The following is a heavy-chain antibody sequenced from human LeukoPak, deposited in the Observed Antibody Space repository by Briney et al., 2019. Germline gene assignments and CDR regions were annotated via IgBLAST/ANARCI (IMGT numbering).Heavy chain of an antibody. V-gene: IGHV4-31*03. D-gene: IGHD3-10*01. CDR3: ARASWGYYGSGSYFRWNYYFDY. J-gene: IGHJ4*02. Sequence: SETLSLTCTVSGGSISSGGYYWSWIRQHPGEGLEWIGYIYYSGSTYYNPSLKSRVTISVDTSKNQFSLKLSSVTAAHTAVYYCARASWGYYGSGSYFRWNYYFDYWGQGTLVTVSS. CDR2: IYYSGST. CDR1: GGSISSGGYY.